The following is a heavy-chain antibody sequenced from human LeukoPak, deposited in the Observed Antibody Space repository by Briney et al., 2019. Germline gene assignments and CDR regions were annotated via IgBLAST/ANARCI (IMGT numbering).Heavy chain of an antibody. D-gene: IGHD3-10*01. V-gene: IGHV3-13*01. Sequence: GGSLRLSCAASGFAFSSYDMHWVRQATEKGLEWVSAIGTAGDTYYPGSVKGRFTISRENAKNSLYLQMNSLRAGDTAVYYCARQSVRGLDFDYWGQGTLVTVSS. CDR2: IGTAGDT. CDR1: GFAFSSYD. J-gene: IGHJ4*02. CDR3: ARQSVRGLDFDY.